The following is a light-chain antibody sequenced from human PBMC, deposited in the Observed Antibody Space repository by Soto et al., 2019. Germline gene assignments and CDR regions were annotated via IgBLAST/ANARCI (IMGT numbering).Light chain of an antibody. V-gene: IGLV2-14*03. Sequence: QSALTQPASVSGSPGQSITISCTGTSSDVGGHNFVSWYQQHPGRAPKLMIYDVRNRPSGVSNRFSGSKSANTASLVISGLQAEDEADYYCSSYSSSDTLVFGGGTKLPVL. J-gene: IGLJ2*01. CDR2: DVR. CDR3: SSYSSSDTLV. CDR1: SSDVGGHNF.